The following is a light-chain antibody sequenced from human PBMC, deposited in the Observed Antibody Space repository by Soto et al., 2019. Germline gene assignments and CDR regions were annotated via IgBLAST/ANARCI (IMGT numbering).Light chain of an antibody. J-gene: IGKJ4*01. V-gene: IGKV1-5*01. Sequence: IHMTHSPSTLSASVVDRVTITFRTGQSISRWLAWYQQKPGEAPKLLIYDASTLESGVPSRFSGSGSGTDFTLTISSLQPDDVATYYCQNYNSYIIIFGGGTKV. CDR2: DAS. CDR1: QSISRW. CDR3: QNYNSYIII.